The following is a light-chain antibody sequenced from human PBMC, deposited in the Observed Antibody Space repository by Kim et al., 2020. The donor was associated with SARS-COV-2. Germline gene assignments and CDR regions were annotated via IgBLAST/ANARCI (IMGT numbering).Light chain of an antibody. Sequence: DLQLTQSPSVLSASVGDRVTITCRASQGISNHLAWYQLKSGKPPKLLIYLASSLRSGVPSRFSASGSGTEFSLTISSLQADDFATYYCQQLTHYPTFGKGTKVDIK. CDR1: QGISNH. CDR2: LAS. CDR3: QQLTHYPT. V-gene: IGKV1-9*01. J-gene: IGKJ4*01.